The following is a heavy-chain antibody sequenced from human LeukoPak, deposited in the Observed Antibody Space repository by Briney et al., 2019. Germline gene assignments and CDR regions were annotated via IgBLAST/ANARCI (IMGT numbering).Heavy chain of an antibody. D-gene: IGHD2-21*02. CDR3: ARRLKVTEHFDY. J-gene: IGHJ4*02. V-gene: IGHV4-39*01. CDR1: GGSISSTSYY. Sequence: SETLSLTCTVSGGSISSTSYYWGWIRQPPGKGLEWIGSIYYTGSTYYDPSLNTRVTMSVDTSKNQFSLKLSSVTAADTAVYYCARRLKVTEHFDYWGQGTLVTVSS. CDR2: IYYTGST.